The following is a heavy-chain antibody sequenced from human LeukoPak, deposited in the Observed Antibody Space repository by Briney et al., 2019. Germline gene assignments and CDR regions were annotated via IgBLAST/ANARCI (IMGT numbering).Heavy chain of an antibody. CDR3: ARETTTLDY. D-gene: IGHD1-26*01. CDR2: MWYDGSNK. Sequence: PGGSLRLSCAASGFTFSSYGMHWVRQAPGKGLEWVAVMWYDGSNKFYADSVKGRSTISRDNSKNTLYLQMNSLRAEDTAVYYCARETTTLDYWGQGTLVTVSS. J-gene: IGHJ4*02. CDR1: GFTFSSYG. V-gene: IGHV3-33*08.